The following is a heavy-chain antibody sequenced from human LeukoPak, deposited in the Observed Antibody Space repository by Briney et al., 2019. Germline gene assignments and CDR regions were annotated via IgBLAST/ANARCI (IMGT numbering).Heavy chain of an antibody. CDR2: ISGSGGST. J-gene: IGHJ4*02. V-gene: IGHV3-23*01. Sequence: GGSLRLSCAASGFTFSSYGMSWVRQAPGKGLEWVSAISGSGGSTYYADSVKGRFTISRDNSKNTLYLQMNSLRAEDTAVYYCAKTYGGGVVWFGELRCHDYWGQGTLVTVSS. CDR3: AKTYGGGVVWFGELRCHDY. CDR1: GFTFSSYG. D-gene: IGHD3-10*01.